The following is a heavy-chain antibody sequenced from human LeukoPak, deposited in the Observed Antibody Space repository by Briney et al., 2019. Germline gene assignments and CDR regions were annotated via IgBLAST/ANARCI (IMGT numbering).Heavy chain of an antibody. CDR2: IRYDGSNK. D-gene: IGHD6-6*01. V-gene: IGHV3-30*02. J-gene: IGHJ3*02. CDR1: GFSFSTYA. CDR3: AKGPRSYSSSPTYAFDI. Sequence: PGMSLRLSCAASGFSFSTYAMHRVRQAPGKGLEWVAFIRYDGSNKYYADSVKGRFTISRDNSKNTLYLQMNSLRAEDTAVYYCAKGPRSYSSSPTYAFDIWGQGTMVTVSS.